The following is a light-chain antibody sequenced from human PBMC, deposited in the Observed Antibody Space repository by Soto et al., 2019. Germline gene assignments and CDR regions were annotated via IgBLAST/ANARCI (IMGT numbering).Light chain of an antibody. CDR1: QSVSSDY. CDR2: GES. J-gene: IGKJ1*01. Sequence: ENVLTQSPDTLSSSPGERATLSCRASQSVSSDYLAWYQQKPGQAPRLLIYGESNRATGVPDRFSGSGSGTVFTLTISRLLPEDFVVYCCQQYDDSETFGHGTKVEIK. CDR3: QQYDDSET. V-gene: IGKV3-20*01.